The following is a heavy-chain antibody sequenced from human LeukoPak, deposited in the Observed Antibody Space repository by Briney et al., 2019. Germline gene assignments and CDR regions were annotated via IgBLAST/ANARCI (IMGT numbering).Heavy chain of an antibody. CDR2: IYSGGST. CDR1: GVTVSSNY. V-gene: IGHV3-66*01. J-gene: IGHJ4*02. CDR3: ASGRRDGYLDY. D-gene: IGHD5-24*01. Sequence: GGSLRLSCAASGVTVSSNYVSWVRQAPGQGLEWVSVIYSGGSTFYTDSVKGLFTISRDNSKNTVYLQMNSLRAEDTAVYYCASGRRDGYLDYWGQGTLVTVSS.